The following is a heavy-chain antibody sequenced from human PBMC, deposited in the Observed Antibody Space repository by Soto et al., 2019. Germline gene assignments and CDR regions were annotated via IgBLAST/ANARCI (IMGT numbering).Heavy chain of an antibody. CDR1: GGSINSGGYY. Sequence: QVNLKESGPGLVKPSQTLSLTCTVSGGSINSGGYYWSWIRQPPGKGLEFIGYIYYSGSTYYNPSLKSRVSILVDTSKNQFSLKLTSVTAADTAVYYCARVPFYDSSGRSYYFDYWGQGALVTVSS. CDR2: IYYSGST. J-gene: IGHJ4*02. CDR3: ARVPFYDSSGRSYYFDY. V-gene: IGHV4-30-4*01. D-gene: IGHD3-22*01.